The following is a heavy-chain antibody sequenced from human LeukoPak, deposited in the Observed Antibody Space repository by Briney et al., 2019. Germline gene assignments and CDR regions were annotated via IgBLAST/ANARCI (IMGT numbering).Heavy chain of an antibody. V-gene: IGHV1-8*01. D-gene: IGHD4-17*01. CDR3: ARLSSHYGDYKVDP. J-gene: IGHJ5*02. CDR2: MNPHSGNT. Sequence: ASVKVSCKASGYTFTSYDINWVRQATGQGLEWMGWMNPHSGNTGYAQKFQGRVTMTRNTSISTAYMELSSLRSEDTAVYYCARLSSHYGDYKVDPWGQGTLVTVSS. CDR1: GYTFTSYD.